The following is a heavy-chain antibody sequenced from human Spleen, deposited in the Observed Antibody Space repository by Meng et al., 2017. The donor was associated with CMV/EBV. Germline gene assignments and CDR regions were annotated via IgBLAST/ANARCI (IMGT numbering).Heavy chain of an antibody. CDR2: INHSGST. CDR3: ARHSSAARPNFDY. J-gene: IGHJ4*02. Sequence: CAGYGGSFSGYYWSWIRQPPGKGLEWIGEINHSGSTNYNPSLKSRVTISVDTSKNQFSLKLSSVTAADTAVYYCARHSSAARPNFDYWGQGTLVTVSS. D-gene: IGHD6-6*01. CDR1: GGSFSGYY. V-gene: IGHV4-34*01.